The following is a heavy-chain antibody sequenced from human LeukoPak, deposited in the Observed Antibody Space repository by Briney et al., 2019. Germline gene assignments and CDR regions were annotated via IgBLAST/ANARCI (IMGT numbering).Heavy chain of an antibody. CDR3: AKSIAAALQPFDY. J-gene: IGHJ4*02. CDR1: GFTFSGYG. D-gene: IGHD6-13*01. CDR2: IRYDGSNS. V-gene: IGHV3-30*02. Sequence: GGSLRLSCAASGFTFSGYGMQWVRQAPGKGLEWVAFIRYDGSNSYYADSVKGRFTISRDNSKNTLYLQMNSLRAEDTAVYYCAKSIAAALQPFDYWGQGTLVTVSS.